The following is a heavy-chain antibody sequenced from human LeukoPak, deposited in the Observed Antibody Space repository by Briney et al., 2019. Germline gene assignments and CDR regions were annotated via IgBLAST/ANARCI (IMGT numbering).Heavy chain of an antibody. CDR2: IYYSGST. Sequence: PSETLSLTCTVSGVSISSSSYYWGWIRQPPGKGLEWIGSIYYSGSTYYNPSLKSRVTISVDTSKNQFSLKLSSVTAADTAVYYCASSLAVAAFDYWGQGTLVTVSS. V-gene: IGHV4-39*01. CDR1: GVSISSSSYY. D-gene: IGHD6-19*01. J-gene: IGHJ4*02. CDR3: ASSLAVAAFDY.